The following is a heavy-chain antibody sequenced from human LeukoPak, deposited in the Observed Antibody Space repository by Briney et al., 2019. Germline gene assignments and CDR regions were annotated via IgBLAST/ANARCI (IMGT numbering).Heavy chain of an antibody. J-gene: IGHJ5*02. CDR1: GDSINSLDL. D-gene: IGHD4-11*01. V-gene: IGHV4-59*11. CDR3: AREADDYSNPNWFDP. Sequence: SETLSLTCTVSGDSINSLDLWSWIRQPPGKGLEWIGYIYYSGSTNYNPSLKSRVTISVDMSKNQFSLKLSSVTAADTAVYYCAREADDYSNPNWFDPWGQGTLVTVSS. CDR2: IYYSGST.